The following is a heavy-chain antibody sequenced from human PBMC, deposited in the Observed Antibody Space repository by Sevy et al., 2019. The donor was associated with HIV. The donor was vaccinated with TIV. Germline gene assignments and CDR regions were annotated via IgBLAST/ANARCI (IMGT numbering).Heavy chain of an antibody. Sequence: GGSLRLSCAASGFIFKSYGMHWVRQAPGKGLEWMTFIRNDGSTKYYADSVRGRFTASRDNPKNTLYLQMNSLRPEDTAVYYCVKGPHPAVTTSYALDVWGQGTTVTVSS. D-gene: IGHD4-17*01. V-gene: IGHV3-30*02. CDR1: GFIFKSYG. CDR2: IRNDGSTK. J-gene: IGHJ6*02. CDR3: VKGPHPAVTTSYALDV.